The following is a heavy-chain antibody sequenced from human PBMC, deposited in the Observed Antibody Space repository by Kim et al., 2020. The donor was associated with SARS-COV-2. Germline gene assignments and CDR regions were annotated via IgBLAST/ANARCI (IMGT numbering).Heavy chain of an antibody. Sequence: PALQSRVTRSVDTSKSQFSLKLSSVTAADTAVYYCARDRRYYYDSSGYDYWGQGTLVTVSS. D-gene: IGHD3-22*01. J-gene: IGHJ4*02. V-gene: IGHV4-31*02. CDR3: ARDRRYYYDSSGYDY.